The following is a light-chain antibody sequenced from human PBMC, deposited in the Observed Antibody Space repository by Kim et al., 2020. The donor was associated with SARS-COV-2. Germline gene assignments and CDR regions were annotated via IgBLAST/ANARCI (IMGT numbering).Light chain of an antibody. V-gene: IGKV1-9*01. CDR3: QQLSSYPVT. CDR2: SAS. CDR1: LDISTS. J-gene: IGKJ4*01. Sequence: DIQLTQSPPFLSESVGDRVTITCRASLDISTSLAWYQQKPGKAPRLIIYSASILQSGVPSRFRGSGYGADFTLTITNLQPEDFATYHCQQLSSYPVTFGGGTKVDIK.